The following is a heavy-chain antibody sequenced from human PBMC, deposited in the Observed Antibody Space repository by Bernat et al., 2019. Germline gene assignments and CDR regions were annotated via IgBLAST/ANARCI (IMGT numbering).Heavy chain of an antibody. Sequence: QVQLQQSGPGLVKPSQTLSLTCAISGDSVSSNSAAWNWIRQSPSRGLEWLGRTYYRSKWSDNYAVSVKSRITINRDTSKNQLSLQLNSVTPEDTAVYYCARGALFRDYFMDVWGKGTTVTVSS. J-gene: IGHJ6*03. CDR1: GDSVSSNSAA. CDR2: TYYRSKWSD. D-gene: IGHD5-24*01. CDR3: ARGALFRDYFMDV. V-gene: IGHV6-1*01.